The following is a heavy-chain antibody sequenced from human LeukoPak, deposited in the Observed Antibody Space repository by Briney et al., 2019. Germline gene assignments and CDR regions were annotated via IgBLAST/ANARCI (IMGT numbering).Heavy chain of an antibody. CDR2: IYYSGST. CDR1: GGFVSYYY. J-gene: IGHJ4*02. Sequence: SETLSLTCTVSGGFVSYYYWSWIRQPPGKGLEWIGYIYYSGSTNYNPSLKSRVTISVDTSKNQFSLKLSSVTAADTAVYYCARVAHYYDSSGYHDYWGQGTLVTVSS. CDR3: ARVAHYYDSSGYHDY. D-gene: IGHD3-22*01. V-gene: IGHV4-59*02.